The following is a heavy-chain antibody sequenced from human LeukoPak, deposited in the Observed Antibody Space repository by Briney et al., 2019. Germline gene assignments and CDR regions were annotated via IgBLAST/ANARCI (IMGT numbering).Heavy chain of an antibody. CDR2: ISAYNGNT. Sequence: ASVNVSCKASGYTFTSYGISWVRQAPGQGLEWMGWISAYNGNTNYAQKFQGRVTMTTDTSTSTAYMELRSLRSDDTAVYYCVYDILTGSDYWGQGTLVTVSS. D-gene: IGHD3-9*01. J-gene: IGHJ4*02. V-gene: IGHV1-18*01. CDR1: GYTFTSYG. CDR3: VYDILTGSDY.